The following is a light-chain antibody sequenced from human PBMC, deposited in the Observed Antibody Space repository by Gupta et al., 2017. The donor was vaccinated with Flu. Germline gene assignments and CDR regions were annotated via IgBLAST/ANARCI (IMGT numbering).Light chain of an antibody. CDR1: NIGSKS. J-gene: IGLJ1*01. CDR2: DDH. CDR3: QVWDTISTYV. Sequence: SYVLTQPPSVSVAPGQTAKVTCGGNNIGSKSVQWYQQKPGQAPVLVIYDDHDRPSGIPERFSGSNSGNTATLIISRVEAGDEADYYCQVWDTISTYVFGSGTEVTVL. V-gene: IGLV3-21*02.